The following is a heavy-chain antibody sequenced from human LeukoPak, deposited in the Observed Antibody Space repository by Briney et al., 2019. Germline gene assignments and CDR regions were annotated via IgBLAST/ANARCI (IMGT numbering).Heavy chain of an antibody. CDR2: ISSSSNTK. CDR1: GFTFSSYE. J-gene: IGHJ4*02. Sequence: GGSLRVSCAASGFTFSSYEMNWVRQAPGEGLEWVSYISSSSNTKYYADFVKGRFTIPRDNAMNSLYLEVNSLRDEDTAVYYCARAFDYWGQGTLVAVSS. V-gene: IGHV3-48*03. CDR3: ARAFDY.